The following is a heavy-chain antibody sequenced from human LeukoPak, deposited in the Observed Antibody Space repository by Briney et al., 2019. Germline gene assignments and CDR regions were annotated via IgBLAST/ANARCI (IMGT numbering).Heavy chain of an antibody. CDR1: GYTFTSYY. J-gene: IGHJ4*02. CDR2: ISAYNGNT. V-gene: IGHV1-18*04. D-gene: IGHD1-26*01. CDR3: ARDKAGATF. Sequence: ASVKVSCKASGYTFTSYYMHWVRQAPGQGLEWMGWISAYNGNTDYAQKLQDRVTMTTDTSTSTAYMELRSLRSDDTAVYYCARDKAGATFWGQGTLVTVSS.